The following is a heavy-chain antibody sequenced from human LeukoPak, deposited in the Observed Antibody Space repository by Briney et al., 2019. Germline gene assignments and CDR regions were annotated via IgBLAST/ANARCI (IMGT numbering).Heavy chain of an antibody. CDR1: GGSISNYY. J-gene: IGHJ4*02. CDR3: ARNLIPEQLVLNF. D-gene: IGHD6-13*01. Sequence: SETLSLTCTVSGGSISNYYWNWIRQPPGKGLEWIGYIYYTGSTNYNPSLKSRVTMSVDTSKNQFSLNLKSVTPEDAAVYYCARNLIPEQLVLNFWGQGTLVTVSS. V-gene: IGHV4-59*01. CDR2: IYYTGST.